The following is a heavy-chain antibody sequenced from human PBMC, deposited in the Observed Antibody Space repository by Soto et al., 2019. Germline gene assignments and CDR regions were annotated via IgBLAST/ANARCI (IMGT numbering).Heavy chain of an antibody. Sequence: QVQVQQWGAGLLKPSETLSLTCDVYGGSVSGHYWNWIRQPPGGGLEWIGKIDQSGNTNYNPSLKSRVTISLDTSKNQFSLNLSSVTAAGTAVYYCSRSSIWGQGTMVTVSS. CDR2: IDQSGNT. V-gene: IGHV4-34*01. J-gene: IGHJ3*02. D-gene: IGHD6-6*01. CDR3: SRSSI. CDR1: GGSVSGHY.